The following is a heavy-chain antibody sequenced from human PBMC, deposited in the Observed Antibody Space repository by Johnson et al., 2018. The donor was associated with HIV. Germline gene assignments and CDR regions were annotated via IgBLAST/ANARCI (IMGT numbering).Heavy chain of an antibody. CDR3: ARVTHIQLWANDAFDI. J-gene: IGHJ3*02. CDR2: ISYDGSNK. CDR1: GFTFSNSA. D-gene: IGHD5-18*01. V-gene: IGHV3-30-3*01. Sequence: QMQLVESGGGVVQPGRALRLSCAASGFTFSNSAMHWVRQAPGKGLEWVAVISYDGSNKYYADSVKGRFTISRDNSKNTLYLQMNSLRAEDTAVYYCARVTHIQLWANDAFDIWGQGTMVTVSP.